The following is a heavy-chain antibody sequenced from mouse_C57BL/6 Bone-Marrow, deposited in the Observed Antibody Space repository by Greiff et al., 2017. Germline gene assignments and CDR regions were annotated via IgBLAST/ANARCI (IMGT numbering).Heavy chain of an antibody. V-gene: IGHV5-12*01. CDR1: GFTFSDYY. CDR3: ARQGFAY. CDR2: ISNGGGST. Sequence: EVKLVESGGGLVQPGGSLKLSCAASGFTFSDYYMYWVRQTPEKRLEWVAYISNGGGSTYYPDTVKGRFTISRDNAKNTLYLQMSRLKSEDTAMYYCARQGFAYRGQGTLVTVSA. J-gene: IGHJ3*01.